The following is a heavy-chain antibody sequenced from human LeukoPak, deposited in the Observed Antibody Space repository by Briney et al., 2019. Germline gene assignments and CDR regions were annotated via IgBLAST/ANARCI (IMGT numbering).Heavy chain of an antibody. D-gene: IGHD6-13*01. CDR3: ARQVVGIAAAGTFDS. V-gene: IGHV4-38-2*02. CDR2: LSYSGTT. J-gene: IGHJ4*02. Sequence: SETLSLTCTVSGYSISSGYYWGWIRQPPGRGLEWIGSLSYSGTTFYNPSLKSRVTMSVDTSNNYFSLKVTSVTAADTAVYYCARQVVGIAAAGTFDSWGQGTQVTVSS. CDR1: GYSISSGYY.